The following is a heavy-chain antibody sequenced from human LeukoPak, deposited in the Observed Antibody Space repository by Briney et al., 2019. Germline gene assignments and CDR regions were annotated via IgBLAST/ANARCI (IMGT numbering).Heavy chain of an antibody. V-gene: IGHV3-23*01. J-gene: IGHJ4*02. CDR3: AKAIHDFWSGLDY. Sequence: PGGSLRLSCAASGFTFSSYAMSWVRQAPGKGLEWVSAISGSGGSTYYADSVKGRFTISGDNSKNTLYLQMNSLRAEDTVVYYCAKAIHDFWSGLDYWGQGTLITVSS. D-gene: IGHD3-3*01. CDR2: ISGSGGST. CDR1: GFTFSSYA.